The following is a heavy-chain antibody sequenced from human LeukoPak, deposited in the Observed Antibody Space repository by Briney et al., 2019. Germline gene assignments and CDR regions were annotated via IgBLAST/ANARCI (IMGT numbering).Heavy chain of an antibody. V-gene: IGHV3-73*01. Sequence: GGSLRLSCAASGFTFSGSAMHWVRQASGKGLEWVGRIRSKANSYATAYAASVKGRFTISRDDSKNTAYLQMNSLKTEDTAVYYCTRLGPGIAVAGSDYWGQGTLVTVSS. D-gene: IGHD6-19*01. CDR3: TRLGPGIAVAGSDY. CDR1: GFTFSGSA. CDR2: IRSKANSYAT. J-gene: IGHJ4*02.